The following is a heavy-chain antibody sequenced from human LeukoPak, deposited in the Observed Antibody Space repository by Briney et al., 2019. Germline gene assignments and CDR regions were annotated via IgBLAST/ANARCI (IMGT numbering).Heavy chain of an antibody. J-gene: IGHJ3*02. D-gene: IGHD1-26*01. V-gene: IGHV1-69*06. CDR1: GGTFSSYA. Sequence: ASVTVSCKASGGTFSSYAISWVRQAPGQGLEWMGGIIPIFGTANYAQKFQGRVTITADKSTSTAYMELSSLRSEDTAVYYCASGMVGATTSGAFDIWGQGTMVTVSS. CDR2: IIPIFGTA. CDR3: ASGMVGATTSGAFDI.